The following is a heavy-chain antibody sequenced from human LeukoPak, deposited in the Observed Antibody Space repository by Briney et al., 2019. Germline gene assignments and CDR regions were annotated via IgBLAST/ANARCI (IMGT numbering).Heavy chain of an antibody. CDR2: ISSRGSTM. Sequence: HPGGSLRLSCEASGFTFSSYEMNWVRQAPGKGLEWVSYISSRGSTMCSADSVKGRFTVSRDNAENSLYLHMKSLRAEDTAVYYCARDTSGQTMATIRGFDYWGQGTRVTVSS. CDR3: ARDTSGQTMATIRGFDY. CDR1: GFTFSSYE. J-gene: IGHJ4*02. D-gene: IGHD5-12*01. V-gene: IGHV3-48*03.